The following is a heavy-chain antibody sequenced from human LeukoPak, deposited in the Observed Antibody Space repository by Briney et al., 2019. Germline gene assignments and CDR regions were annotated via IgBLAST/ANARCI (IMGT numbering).Heavy chain of an antibody. Sequence: SETLSLTCTVSGGSISSSSYYWGWIRQPPGKGLEWIGSIYYSGSTYYNPSLKSRVTISVDTSKNQFSLKLSSVTAADTAVYYCARGHIAARPGDYWGQGTLVTVSS. CDR3: ARGHIAARPGDY. J-gene: IGHJ4*02. CDR2: IYYSGST. D-gene: IGHD6-6*01. CDR1: GGSISSSSYY. V-gene: IGHV4-39*07.